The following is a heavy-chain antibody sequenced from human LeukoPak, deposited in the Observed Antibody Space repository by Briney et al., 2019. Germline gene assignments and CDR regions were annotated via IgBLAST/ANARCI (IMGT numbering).Heavy chain of an antibody. CDR2: IDPNSGGT. Sequence: GASVKVSCKASGYTFTGYYMHWVRQAPGQGLEWMGWIDPNSGGTNYAQKFQGRVTMTRDTSISTAYMELSRLRSDDTAVYYCARDSGYCSSTSCYVWFDPWGQGTLVIVSS. CDR3: ARDSGYCSSTSCYVWFDP. V-gene: IGHV1-2*02. J-gene: IGHJ5*02. CDR1: GYTFTGYY. D-gene: IGHD2-2*01.